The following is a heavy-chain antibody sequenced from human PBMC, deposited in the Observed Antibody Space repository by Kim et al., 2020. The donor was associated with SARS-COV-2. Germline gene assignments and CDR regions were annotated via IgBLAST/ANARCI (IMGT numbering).Heavy chain of an antibody. D-gene: IGHD1-26*01. J-gene: IGHJ4*02. Sequence: SGPTLVKPTQTLTLTCTFSGFSLSTSGVGVGWIRQPPGKALEWLTLIYWDDDKRYSPSLKSRLTITKDSSKNQVVLTMTNMDPVDTATYYCAHRLGAPGYFDYWGQGTLVTVSS. V-gene: IGHV2-5*02. CDR2: IYWDDDK. CDR3: AHRLGAPGYFDY. CDR1: GFSLSTSGVG.